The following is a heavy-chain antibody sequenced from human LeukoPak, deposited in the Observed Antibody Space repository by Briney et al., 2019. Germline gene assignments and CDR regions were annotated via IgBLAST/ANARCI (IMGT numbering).Heavy chain of an antibody. Sequence: SVKVSCKASGYIFTSYNMHWVRQAPGQGLEWMGIINPSGGSTSYAQEFQGRVTMTRDMSTSTVYMELSSLRSEDTAVYYCARGEFGESDVGDFDYWGQGTLVTVSS. D-gene: IGHD3-16*01. J-gene: IGHJ4*02. CDR2: INPSGGST. V-gene: IGHV1-46*01. CDR1: GYIFTSYN. CDR3: ARGEFGESDVGDFDY.